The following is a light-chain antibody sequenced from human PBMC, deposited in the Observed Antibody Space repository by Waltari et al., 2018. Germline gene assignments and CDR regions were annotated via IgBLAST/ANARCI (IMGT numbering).Light chain of an antibody. CDR2: DVS. CDR1: SSDVGAYNY. Sequence: QSALTQPASVSGSPGQSITISCTGTSSDVGAYNYVSWYQQHPGKAPKLMIFDVSNRTSGFSNRFSGSKSGNTASLTISGLQAEDEAGYYCSSYISSSTLELFGGGTSLTVL. CDR3: SSYISSSTLEL. V-gene: IGLV2-14*03. J-gene: IGLJ2*01.